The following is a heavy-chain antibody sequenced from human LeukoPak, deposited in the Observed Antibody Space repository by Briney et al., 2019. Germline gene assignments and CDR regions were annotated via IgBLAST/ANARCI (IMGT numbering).Heavy chain of an antibody. CDR1: GGTFSSYA. CDR3: ARPAVTTRDYYYYGMDV. V-gene: IGHV1-69*06. D-gene: IGHD4-17*01. CDR2: IIPIFGTA. Sequence: GSSVKVSCKASGGTFSSYAISWVRQAPGQGLEWMGGIIPIFGTANYAQKFQGRVTITADKSTSAAYMELSSLRSEDTAVYYCARPAVTTRDYYYYGMDVWGKGTTVTVSS. J-gene: IGHJ6*04.